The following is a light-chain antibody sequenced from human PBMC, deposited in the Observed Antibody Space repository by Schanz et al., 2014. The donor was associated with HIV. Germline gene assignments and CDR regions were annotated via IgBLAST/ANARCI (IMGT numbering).Light chain of an antibody. V-gene: IGKV1-5*03. CDR3: QHYYSYPYT. Sequence: DIQMTQSPSTLSASVGDRVTLTCRAGQSLDRWLAWYQQKPGKAPRLLIYKASTLEGGVPSRFSGSGSGTEFTLTISSLQPDDFATYYCQHYYSYPYTFGQGTEVEIK. CDR2: KAS. CDR1: QSLDRW. J-gene: IGKJ2*01.